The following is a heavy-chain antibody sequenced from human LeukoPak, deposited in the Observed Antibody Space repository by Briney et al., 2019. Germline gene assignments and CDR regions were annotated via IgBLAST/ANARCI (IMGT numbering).Heavy chain of an antibody. CDR2: INHSGST. J-gene: IGHJ4*02. V-gene: IGHV4-34*01. CDR3: ASVSSGWLFDY. D-gene: IGHD6-19*01. CDR1: GGSFSGYY. Sequence: SETLSPTCAVYGGSFSGYYWSWIRQPPGKGLEWIGEINHSGSTNYNPSLKSRVTISVDTSKNQFSLKLSSVTAADTAVYYCASVSSGWLFDYWGQGTLVTVSS.